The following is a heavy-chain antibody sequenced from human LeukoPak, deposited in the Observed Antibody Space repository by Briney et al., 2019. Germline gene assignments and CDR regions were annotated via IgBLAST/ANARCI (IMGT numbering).Heavy chain of an antibody. Sequence: SETLSLTCAVYGGSFSGYYWSWIRQPPGKGLEWIGEINHSGSTNYNPSFKSRVTISVDTSKNQFSLKLSSVTAADTAVYYCARGARAPDYWGQGTLVTVSS. CDR3: ARGARAPDY. J-gene: IGHJ4*02. CDR1: GGSFSGYY. V-gene: IGHV4-34*01. CDR2: INHSGST.